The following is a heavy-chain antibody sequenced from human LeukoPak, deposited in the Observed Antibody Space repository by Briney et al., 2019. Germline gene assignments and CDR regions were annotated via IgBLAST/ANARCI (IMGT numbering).Heavy chain of an antibody. CDR3: ARDRSATYYYGSGSYLDAFDI. CDR1: GFTFSSYW. CDR2: IKQDGSEK. Sequence: GGSLRLSCAASGFTFSSYWMSWVRQAPGKGLEWVANIKQDGSEKYYVDSVKGRFTISRDNAKNSLYLQMNSLRAEDTAVYYCARDRSATYYYGSGSYLDAFDIWGQGTMVTVSS. V-gene: IGHV3-7*01. D-gene: IGHD3-10*01. J-gene: IGHJ3*02.